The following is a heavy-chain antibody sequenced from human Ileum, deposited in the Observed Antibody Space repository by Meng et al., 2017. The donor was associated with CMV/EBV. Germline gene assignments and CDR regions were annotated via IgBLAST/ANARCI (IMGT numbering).Heavy chain of an antibody. CDR3: TRDRRRVTPPDY. D-gene: IGHD4-23*01. CDR2: IRCGAYTGTK. J-gene: IGHJ4*02. Sequence: LRLSRAASGFTFGDYGVSWVRQAPGKGLEWVGFIRCGAYTGTKEYAASVRGRFIVSRDDSRSIAYLQMNSLKTEDTAVYYCTRDRRRVTPPDYWGQGTLVTVSS. V-gene: IGHV3-49*04. CDR1: GFTFGDYG.